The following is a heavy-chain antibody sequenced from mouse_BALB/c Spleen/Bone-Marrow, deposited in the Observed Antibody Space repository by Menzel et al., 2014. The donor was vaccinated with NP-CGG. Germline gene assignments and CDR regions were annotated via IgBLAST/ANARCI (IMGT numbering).Heavy chain of an antibody. CDR1: GISITTGNYR. CDR3: ARYGNYFDY. D-gene: IGHD2-1*01. Sequence: EVKVVESGPGLVKPSQTVSLTCTVTGISITTGNYRWSWIRQFPGNKLEWIGYIYYSGTITYNPSLTSRTTITRDTSKIQFFLEMNSLTAEDTATYYCARYGNYFDYWGQGTTLTVSS. CDR2: IYYSGTI. V-gene: IGHV3-5*02. J-gene: IGHJ2*01.